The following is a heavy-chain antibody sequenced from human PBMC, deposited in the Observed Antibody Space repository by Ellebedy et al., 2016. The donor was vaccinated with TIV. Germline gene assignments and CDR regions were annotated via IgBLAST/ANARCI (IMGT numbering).Heavy chain of an antibody. J-gene: IGHJ4*02. CDR2: VSFDGGDK. D-gene: IGHD1-26*01. V-gene: IGHV3-30*01. CDR3: ARLGESFGFDS. CDR1: GFTFRTYA. Sequence: PGGSLRLSCAASGFTFRTYAMHWVRKAPGKGLEWVSIVSFDGGDKNYADSVKGRFTISRDNSENTIYLQINSLRAEDTAVYYCARLGESFGFDSWGQGALVTVSS.